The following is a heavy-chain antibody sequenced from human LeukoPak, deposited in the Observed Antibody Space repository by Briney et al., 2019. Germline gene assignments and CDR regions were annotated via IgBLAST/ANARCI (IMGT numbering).Heavy chain of an antibody. CDR3: ARVDDTSVDNFDD. Sequence: ASVKVSCKASGYTFNNYVLHWVRQAPGQGLEWMGWINAGNGYTKSSQEFPGRVTFTRDTSASTAYMELSGLQSEDMAVYYCARVDDTSVDNFDDWGQGTLVTVSS. V-gene: IGHV1-3*03. CDR2: INAGNGYT. D-gene: IGHD3-22*01. CDR1: GYTFNNYV. J-gene: IGHJ5*02.